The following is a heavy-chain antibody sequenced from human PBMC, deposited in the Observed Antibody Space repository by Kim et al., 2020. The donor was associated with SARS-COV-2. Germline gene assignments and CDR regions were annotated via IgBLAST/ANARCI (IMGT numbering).Heavy chain of an antibody. CDR3: ARHWGGSGTYLQRHFDF. Sequence: SETLSRTCTVSGGSINNYYWSWLRQPPGRGLEWIGSIYYTGTTNYNPSLASRLTISIDTSKNQFSLKMTSVTAADTAVYYCARHWGGSGTYLQRHFDFWG. CDR1: GGSINNYY. CDR2: IYYTGTT. J-gene: IGHJ4*01. D-gene: IGHD3-10*01. V-gene: IGHV4-59*08.